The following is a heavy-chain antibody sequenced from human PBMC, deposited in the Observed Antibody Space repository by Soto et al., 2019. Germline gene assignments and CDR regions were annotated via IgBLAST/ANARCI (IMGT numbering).Heavy chain of an antibody. V-gene: IGHV3-23*01. CDR3: AKEPVGPDWYFDL. CDR2: ISGSGIST. Sequence: GGSLRLSCAASGFTFRSYAMSWVRQAPGKGLEWVSGISGSGISTQYAEYVKGRFTVSRDNSKNTLFLQMNSLRAEDTAVYNCAKEPVGPDWYFDLWGRGTLVTVSS. CDR1: GFTFRSYA. J-gene: IGHJ2*01.